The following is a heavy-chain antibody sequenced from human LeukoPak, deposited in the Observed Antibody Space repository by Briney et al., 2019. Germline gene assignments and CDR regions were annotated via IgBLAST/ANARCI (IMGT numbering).Heavy chain of an antibody. V-gene: IGHV3-23*01. CDR2: ISGSGGTT. J-gene: IGHJ4*02. CDR3: AKAFFWSGYYIRGFDY. Sequence: GGSLRLSCEASGFTFRTYGMSWVRQVPGKGLEWVSAISGSGGTTNYAASVKGRLTISRDNPKNTLYLQMDSLRVEDTAVYYCAKAFFWSGYYIRGFDYWGQGTLVTVSS. CDR1: GFTFRTYG. D-gene: IGHD3-3*01.